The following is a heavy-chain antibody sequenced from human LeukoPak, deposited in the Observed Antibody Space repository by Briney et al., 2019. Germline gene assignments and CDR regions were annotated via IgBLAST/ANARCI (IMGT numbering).Heavy chain of an antibody. CDR1: GFIFSNFW. CDR2: INTDGSEE. V-gene: IGHV3-7*01. D-gene: IGHD6-13*01. J-gene: IGHJ4*02. Sequence: GGSLKLSCAASGFIFSNFWMSWVRQAPGRGLEWVANINTDGSEEYYVDSVKGRFIISRDNARNSLYLQMNSLRAEDTAVYYCARDPAAWDYWGQGALVTVSS. CDR3: ARDPAAWDY.